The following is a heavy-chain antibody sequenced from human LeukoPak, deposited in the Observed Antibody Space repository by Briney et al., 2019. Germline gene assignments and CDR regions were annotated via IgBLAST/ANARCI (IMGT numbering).Heavy chain of an antibody. CDR1: GYTFTGYY. V-gene: IGHV1-2*02. CDR3: ARDLRYSSGWSASGMDV. D-gene: IGHD6-19*01. CDR2: INPNSGGT. J-gene: IGHJ6*03. Sequence: ASVKVSCKASGYTFTGYYMHWVRQAPGQGLKWMGWINPNSGGTNYAQKFQGRVTMTGDTSISTAYMDLRSLRSDDTAVYYCARDLRYSSGWSASGMDVWGKGTTVTISS.